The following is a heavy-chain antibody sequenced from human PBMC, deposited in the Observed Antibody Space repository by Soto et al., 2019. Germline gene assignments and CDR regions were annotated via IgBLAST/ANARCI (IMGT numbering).Heavy chain of an antibody. D-gene: IGHD2-15*01. CDR1: GFSLSTSGVG. Sequence: QITLKESGPTLVKPTQTLTLTCTFSGFSLSTSGVGVGWIRQPPGKALEGLALIFCDDYKRYSPSLNSRLTINKDTSKNQVVLTMNNMDPVDTDTYYCAHRRCCFEVDWFDPWGQGTLVTVSS. J-gene: IGHJ5*02. V-gene: IGHV2-5*02. CDR2: IFCDDYK. CDR3: AHRRCCFEVDWFDP.